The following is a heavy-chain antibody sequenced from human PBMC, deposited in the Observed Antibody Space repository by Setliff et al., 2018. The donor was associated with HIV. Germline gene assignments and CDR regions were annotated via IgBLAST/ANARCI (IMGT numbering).Heavy chain of an antibody. D-gene: IGHD5-12*01. CDR1: GGSFSNYY. CDR2: IDHEGTT. Sequence: LSLTCAVFGGSFSNYYWSWVRQPPGKGLEFIAEIDHEGTTNYNPSLKSRATISVDTSKNHLSLKLTSMTAADTGVYYCARRRGYGYTFDNWGQGLLVTVSS. V-gene: IGHV4-34*01. CDR3: ARRRGYGYTFDN. J-gene: IGHJ4*02.